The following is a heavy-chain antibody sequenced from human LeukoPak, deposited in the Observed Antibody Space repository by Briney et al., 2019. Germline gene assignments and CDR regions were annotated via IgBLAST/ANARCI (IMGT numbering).Heavy chain of an antibody. CDR2: ISAYNGLT. CDR3: SSLSYASGSYYISGY. V-gene: IGHV1-18*01. D-gene: IGHD3-10*01. J-gene: IGHJ4*02. Sequence: GASVKVSCKASGYTFNNYAISWVRQAPGQGLEWMGWISAYNGLTHYAQNFQGRVTMTTDTSTTTAYMELRSLRSDDTAVYYCSSLSYASGSYYISGYWGQGTLVTVSS. CDR1: GYTFNNYA.